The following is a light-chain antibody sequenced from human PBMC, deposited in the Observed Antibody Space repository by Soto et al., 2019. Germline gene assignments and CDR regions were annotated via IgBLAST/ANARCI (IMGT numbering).Light chain of an antibody. V-gene: IGKV3-20*01. CDR3: QQYGSSSYT. CDR2: SAS. J-gene: IGKJ2*01. Sequence: EIVLTQSPGTLSLSPGERATLSCRASQSVSISSLAWYQQKPGQAPRLLIYSASSRATGIPDRFSGSGSGTDFTLTISRLEPEDFAVYYCQQYGSSSYTFGQGNNLQIK. CDR1: QSVSISS.